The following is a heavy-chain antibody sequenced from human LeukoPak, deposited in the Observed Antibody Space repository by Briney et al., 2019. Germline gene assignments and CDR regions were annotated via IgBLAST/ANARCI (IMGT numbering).Heavy chain of an antibody. CDR2: INPNSGGT. J-gene: IGHJ2*01. V-gene: IGHV1-2*02. CDR1: GYTFTGYY. D-gene: IGHD1-26*01. CDR3: ARQELDDYWYFDL. Sequence: ASVKVSCKASGYTFTGYYMHWVRQAPRQGLEWMGWINPNSGGTKYAQKFQGRVTMTRDTSISTAYMELSRLRSDDTAVYYCARQELDDYWYFDLWGRGTLVTVSS.